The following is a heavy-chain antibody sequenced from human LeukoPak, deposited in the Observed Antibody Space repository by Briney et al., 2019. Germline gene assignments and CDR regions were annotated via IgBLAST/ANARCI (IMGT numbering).Heavy chain of an antibody. CDR1: GFTFSSYA. D-gene: IGHD6-6*01. CDR2: ISGSGGST. J-gene: IGHJ6*03. CDR3: AKAEYSSSKKSYYYYMDV. V-gene: IGHV3-23*01. Sequence: GGSLRLSCAASGFTFSSYAMSWVRQAPGKGLEWVSAISGSGGSTYYADSVKGRFTISRDNSKNTLYLQMNSLRAEDTAVYYCAKAEYSSSKKSYYYYMDVWGKGTTVTVSS.